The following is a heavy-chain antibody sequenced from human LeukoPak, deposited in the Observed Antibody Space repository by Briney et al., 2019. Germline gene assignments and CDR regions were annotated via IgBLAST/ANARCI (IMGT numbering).Heavy chain of an antibody. CDR1: GFTFSNYN. CDR3: AREGDTAMVTVDY. J-gene: IGHJ4*02. D-gene: IGHD5-18*01. V-gene: IGHV3-21*01. Sequence: PGGSLRLSCAVSGFTFSNYNMNWVRQAPGKGPEWVSSISSSSSYIYYADSVKGRFTISRDNAKNSLYLQMNSLRAEDTAVYYCAREGDTAMVTVDYWGQGTLVTVSS. CDR2: ISSSSSYI.